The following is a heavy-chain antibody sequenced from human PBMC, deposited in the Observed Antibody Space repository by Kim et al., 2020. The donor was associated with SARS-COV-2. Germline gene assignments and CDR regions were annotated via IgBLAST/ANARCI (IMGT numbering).Heavy chain of an antibody. Sequence: GGSLRLSCAASGFSFSNYGMHWVRQAPGKGLEWLACIWNDGSNQHYADSVKGRFIISRDNSRNTLYMQMNSLRAEDTAVYYCAREQMTTVPSFDSWGEGTLVAVSA. CDR1: GFSFSNYG. D-gene: IGHD4-4*01. CDR3: AREQMTTVPSFDS. CDR2: IWNDGSNQ. J-gene: IGHJ4*02. V-gene: IGHV3-33*01.